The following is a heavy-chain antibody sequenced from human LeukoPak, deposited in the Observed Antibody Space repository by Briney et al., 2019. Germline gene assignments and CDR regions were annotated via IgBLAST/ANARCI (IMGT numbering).Heavy chain of an antibody. CDR2: IWYDGSNK. V-gene: IGHV3-33*06. CDR3: AKVGGYSCGLVGYFDY. D-gene: IGHD5-18*01. J-gene: IGHJ4*02. Sequence: GRSLRLSCAASGFTFSSYGMHWVRQAPGKGLEWVAVIWYDGSNKYYADSVKGRFTTSRDNSKNTLYLQMNSLRAEDTAVYYCAKVGGYSCGLVGYFDYWGQGTLVTVSS. CDR1: GFTFSSYG.